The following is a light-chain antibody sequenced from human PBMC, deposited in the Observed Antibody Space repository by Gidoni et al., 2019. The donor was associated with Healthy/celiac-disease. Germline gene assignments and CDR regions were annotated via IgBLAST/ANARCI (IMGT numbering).Light chain of an antibody. V-gene: IGKV3-20*01. CDR1: QSVSNSY. CDR3: QQEGRSRGT. Sequence: LVLTQSPGTLSLSPGERATLSCRASQSVSNSYLAWYQQKPGQAPRLLIYGASSRGTGIPDRFSGSGFGTEFTLTISRLEPEDFAVYYCQQEGRSRGTFXQXTKVEIK. J-gene: IGKJ1*01. CDR2: GAS.